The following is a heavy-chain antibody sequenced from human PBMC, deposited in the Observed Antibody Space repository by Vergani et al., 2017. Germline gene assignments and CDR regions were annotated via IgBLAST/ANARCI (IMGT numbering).Heavy chain of an antibody. CDR1: GGSITSGSFY. Sequence: QVQLHESGPGLVKPSQTLSLTCTVSGGSITSGSFYWSWIRQPAGKGLEWIGRIHSSGTTNYNPSLTSRVTLSVDTSKNQLSLRMTSVTATDTAVYYCARDSWTSELRGVYWFDTWGQGTLVSVSS. CDR2: IHSSGTT. CDR3: ARDSWTSELRGVYWFDT. D-gene: IGHD3-10*01. J-gene: IGHJ5*02. V-gene: IGHV4-61*02.